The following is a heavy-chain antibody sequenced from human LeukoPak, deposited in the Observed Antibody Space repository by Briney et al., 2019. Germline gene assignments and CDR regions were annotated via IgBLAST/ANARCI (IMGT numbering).Heavy chain of an antibody. V-gene: IGHV3-7*01. CDR3: ARDKSYGDSSDY. CDR1: GFTFSSYW. Sequence: GGSLRLSCAASGFTFSSYWMSWVRQAPGKGLEWVANIKQEGSEKYYVDSVKGRFTISRDNAKNSLYLQMNSLRAEDTAVYNCARDKSYGDSSDYWGQGTLVTVSS. D-gene: IGHD4-17*01. CDR2: IKQEGSEK. J-gene: IGHJ4*02.